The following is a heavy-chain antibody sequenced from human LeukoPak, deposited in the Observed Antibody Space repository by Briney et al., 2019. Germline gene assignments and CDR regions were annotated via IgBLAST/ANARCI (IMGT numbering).Heavy chain of an antibody. CDR1: GFTFSDYY. V-gene: IGHV3-11*01. J-gene: IGHJ4*02. CDR2: ISSSGISI. Sequence: PGGSLRLSCAASGFTFSDYYMSWIRQAPGKGLEWVSYISSSGISIYYADSVKGRITVSRDNAKNSLYLHMNSLRAEDTAVYYCARDSHYSGSYLFDYWGQGTLVTVSS. D-gene: IGHD1-26*01. CDR3: ARDSHYSGSYLFDY.